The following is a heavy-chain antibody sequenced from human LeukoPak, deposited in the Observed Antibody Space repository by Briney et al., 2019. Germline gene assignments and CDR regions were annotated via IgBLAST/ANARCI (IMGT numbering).Heavy chain of an antibody. CDR3: ARGRYCSGGSCYGWFDP. J-gene: IGHJ5*02. CDR1: GGTFSSYA. Sequence: SVKVSCKASGGTFSSYAISWVRQAPGQGLEWMGGIIPIFGTTNYAQKFQDRVTITADKSTSTAYMELSSLRSEDTAVYYCARGRYCSGGSCYGWFDPWGQGTLVTVSS. CDR2: IIPIFGTT. D-gene: IGHD2-15*01. V-gene: IGHV1-69*06.